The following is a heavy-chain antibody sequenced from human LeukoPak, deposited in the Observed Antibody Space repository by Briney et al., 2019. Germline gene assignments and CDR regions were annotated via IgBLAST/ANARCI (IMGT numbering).Heavy chain of an antibody. CDR3: VKSSSSSGPNCFDP. D-gene: IGHD6-13*01. J-gene: IGHJ5*02. Sequence: GGALRLSCVASGFSFSPTWMHWVRQAPGKGLEYISSITANGDITYYTDSVRGRFTISRDNSKSTMYLQMGSLRTEDTAVYYCVKSSSSSGPNCFDPWGQGALVSISS. CDR2: ITANGDIT. CDR1: GFSFSPTW. V-gene: IGHV3-64D*06.